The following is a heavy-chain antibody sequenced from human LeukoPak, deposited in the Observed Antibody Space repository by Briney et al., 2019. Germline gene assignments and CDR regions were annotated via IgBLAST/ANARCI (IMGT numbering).Heavy chain of an antibody. Sequence: SETLSLTCTVSGGSISSYYWSWIRQPPGKGLEWFGYIYYSGSTNYNPSLKSRVTISVDTSKNQFSLKLSSVTAADTAVYYCARLENSGIRIFDYWGQGTLVTVSS. CDR3: ARLENSGIRIFDY. CDR1: GGSISSYY. D-gene: IGHD1-7*01. J-gene: IGHJ4*02. CDR2: IYYSGST. V-gene: IGHV4-59*01.